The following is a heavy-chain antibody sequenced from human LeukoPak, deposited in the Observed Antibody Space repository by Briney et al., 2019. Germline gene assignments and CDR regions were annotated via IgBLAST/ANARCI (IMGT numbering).Heavy chain of an antibody. V-gene: IGHV3-7*01. CDR2: IKQDGSEK. J-gene: IGHJ4*02. Sequence: HPGGSLRLSCAASGFTLSGYWMTWFRQAPGKGLEWVASIKQDGSEKYYVDSVKGRFTVSRDNAKNSLYLQMNSLRAEDTAVYYCASRSPQLGRDYWGQGTLVTVSS. D-gene: IGHD6-13*01. CDR1: GFTLSGYW. CDR3: ASRSPQLGRDY.